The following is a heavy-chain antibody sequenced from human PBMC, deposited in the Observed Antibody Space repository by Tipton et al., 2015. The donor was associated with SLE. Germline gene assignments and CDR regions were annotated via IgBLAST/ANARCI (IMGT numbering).Heavy chain of an antibody. V-gene: IGHV3-30*04. CDR1: GFTFSSYA. D-gene: IGHD3-3*01. J-gene: IGHJ3*02. CDR3: AREEVIMNAFDI. Sequence: SLRLSCAASGFTFSSYAMHWVRRAPGKGLEWVAVISYDGSNKYYADSVKGRFTISRDNSKNTLYLQMNTLRAEDTAVYYCAREEVIMNAFDIWGQGTMVTVSS. CDR2: ISYDGSNK.